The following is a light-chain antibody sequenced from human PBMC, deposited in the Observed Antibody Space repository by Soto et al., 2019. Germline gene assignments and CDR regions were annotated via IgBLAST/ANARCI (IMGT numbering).Light chain of an antibody. J-gene: IGKJ3*01. CDR2: SAS. CDR1: QSLLYIDGYNY. V-gene: IGKV2-28*01. CDR3: MQARQTPFT. Sequence: DLVMTQSPLSLPVTPGEPASISCTSSQSLLYIDGYNYLDWYLQKPGQPPQLLIYSASNRASGVHDRFSGSGSGTDFTLKISRVEAEDVGVYFCMQARQTPFTFGPGTKVDIK.